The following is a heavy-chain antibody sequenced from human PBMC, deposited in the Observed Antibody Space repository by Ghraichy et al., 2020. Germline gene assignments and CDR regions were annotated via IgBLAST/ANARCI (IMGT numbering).Heavy chain of an antibody. CDR1: GDTFSTYT. D-gene: IGHD3-10*01. CDR3: ARENGGYGSGSYYVY. CDR2: IIPILGIT. J-gene: IGHJ4*02. V-gene: IGHV1-69*04. Sequence: SVKVSCKSSGDTFSTYTMDWVRQAPGQGLEWMGRIIPILGITNYAQKFQGRVTITADKSTSTAYVELSSLRSDDTGVYWCARENGGYGSGSYYVYWGQGTLVTVSS.